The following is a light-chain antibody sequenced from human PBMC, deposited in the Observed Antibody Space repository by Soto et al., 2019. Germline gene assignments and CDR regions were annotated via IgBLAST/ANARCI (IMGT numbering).Light chain of an antibody. J-gene: IGKJ1*01. V-gene: IGKV3-20*01. CDR2: GAS. CDR1: QSVSSNY. CDR3: QQYGNSGWT. Sequence: EIVLTQSPGTLSLSSGERATLSFRASQSVSSNYLAWYQQKPGQAPRLLIYGASSRATGIPDRFSGSGSGTAFTLTISRLEPEDSAVYYCQQYGNSGWTFGQVTKVEIK.